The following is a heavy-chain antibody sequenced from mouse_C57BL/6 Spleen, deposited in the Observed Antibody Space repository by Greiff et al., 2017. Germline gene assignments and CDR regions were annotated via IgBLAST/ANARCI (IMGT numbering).Heavy chain of an antibody. J-gene: IGHJ2*01. CDR2: IDPNSGGT. V-gene: IGHV1-72*01. CDR3: ARGGNYGGFFYYFDY. D-gene: IGHD2-1*01. Sequence: VQLQQPGAELVKPGASVKLSCKASGYTFTSYWMHWVKQRPGRGLERIGRIDPNSGGTKYNEKFKSKATLTVDKPSSTAYMQLSSLTSEDSAVYYCARGGNYGGFFYYFDYWGQGTTLTVSS. CDR1: GYTFTSYW.